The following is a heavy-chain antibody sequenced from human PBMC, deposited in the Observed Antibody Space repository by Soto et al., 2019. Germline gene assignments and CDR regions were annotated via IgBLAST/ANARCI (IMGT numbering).Heavy chain of an antibody. CDR2: IKSKTDGGTT. V-gene: IGHV3-15*01. J-gene: IGHJ4*02. Sequence: LSCAASGFHFHNAWMSWVRQAPGKGLEWVGRIKSKTDGGTTDYAAPVKGRFTISRDDSNNTLYLQMNSLKSEDTAVYYCTTGDCSSGSCYFDYWGQGTPVTVSS. CDR3: TTGDCSSGSCYFDY. CDR1: GFHFHNAW. D-gene: IGHD2-15*01.